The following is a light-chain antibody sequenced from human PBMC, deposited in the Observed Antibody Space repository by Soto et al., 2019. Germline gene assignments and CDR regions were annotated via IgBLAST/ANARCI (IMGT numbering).Light chain of an antibody. Sequence: SALTQPASVSGSPGQSIAISCTGTGSDVGGYSYVSWYQQQPGKAPKLVISDVSHRPSGVSDRFSGSKSGNTASLTISGLQTEDEADYYCASYTTSSTYVFGTGTKLTVL. CDR3: ASYTTSSTYV. V-gene: IGLV2-14*01. CDR1: GSDVGGYSY. J-gene: IGLJ1*01. CDR2: DVS.